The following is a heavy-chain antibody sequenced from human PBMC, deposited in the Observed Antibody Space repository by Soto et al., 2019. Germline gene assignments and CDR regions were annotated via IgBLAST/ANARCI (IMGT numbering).Heavy chain of an antibody. Sequence: QVQLVESGGGVVQPGRSLRLSCAASGFTFSSYAMHWVRQAPGKGLEWVAVISYDGSNKYYADSVKGRFTISRDNSKNTLYLQMNSLRAEDTAVYYCARGAWHIVVVTATSYYFDYWGQGTLVTVSS. D-gene: IGHD2-21*02. V-gene: IGHV3-30-3*01. CDR2: ISYDGSNK. J-gene: IGHJ4*02. CDR1: GFTFSSYA. CDR3: ARGAWHIVVVTATSYYFDY.